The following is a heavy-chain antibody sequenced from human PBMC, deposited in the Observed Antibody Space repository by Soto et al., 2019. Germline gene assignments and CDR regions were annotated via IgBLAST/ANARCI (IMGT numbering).Heavy chain of an antibody. V-gene: IGHV2-5*02. D-gene: IGHD4-17*01. Sequence: QITLKESGPPLVRPAQTLTLTCDFSGFSLSTSHMGVAWIRQPPGKALEWLALIYWDDDNRYSPTLKDRLAISKDTSSNQGVLTITNIDPGDSATYFGAHAGDYYLLTFGHWGPGTLVTVSS. CDR2: IYWDDDN. J-gene: IGHJ4*02. CDR1: GFSLSTSHMG. CDR3: AHAGDYYLLTFGH.